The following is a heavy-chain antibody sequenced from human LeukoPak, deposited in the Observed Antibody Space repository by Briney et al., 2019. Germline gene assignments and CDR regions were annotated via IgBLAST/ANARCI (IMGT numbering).Heavy chain of an antibody. CDR2: ISSSGSTI. D-gene: IGHD3-16*02. J-gene: IGHJ4*02. CDR1: GFTFSSYE. CDR3: AKGVYYDYVWGSYRYDDY. Sequence: GGSLRLSCAASGFTFSSYEMNWVRQAPGKGLEWVSYISSSGSTIYYADSVKGRFTISRDNSKNTLYLQMNSLRAEDTAVYYCAKGVYYDYVWGSYRYDDYWGQGTLVTVSS. V-gene: IGHV3-48*03.